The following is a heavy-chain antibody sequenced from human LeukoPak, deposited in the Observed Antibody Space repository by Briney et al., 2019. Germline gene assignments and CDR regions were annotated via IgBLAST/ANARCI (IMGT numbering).Heavy chain of an antibody. CDR1: GGSISSYY. CDR2: IYTSGST. CDR3: ARDYPHGYSSGWDY. D-gene: IGHD6-19*01. Sequence: SETLSLTCTVSGGSISSYYWSWIRQPAGKGLEWIGRIYTSGSTNYNPSLKSRVTMSVDTPKNQFSLKLSSVTAADTAVYYCARDYPHGYSSGWDYWGQGTLVTVSS. V-gene: IGHV4-4*07. J-gene: IGHJ4*02.